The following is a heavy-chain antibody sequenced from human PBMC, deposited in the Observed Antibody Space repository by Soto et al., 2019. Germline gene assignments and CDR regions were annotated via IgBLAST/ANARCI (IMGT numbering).Heavy chain of an antibody. J-gene: IGHJ5*02. CDR2: ISADNGNT. CDR1: GYTFTSYG. CDR3: ARTRILSFDNWFDP. Sequence: ASVKVSCKASGYTFTSYGISWVRQAPGQGLEWMGWISADNGNTNYAQKLQGRVTMTTDTSTSTAYMELRSLRSDDTAVYYCARTRILSFDNWFDPWGQGTLVTVSS. V-gene: IGHV1-18*04. D-gene: IGHD2-15*01.